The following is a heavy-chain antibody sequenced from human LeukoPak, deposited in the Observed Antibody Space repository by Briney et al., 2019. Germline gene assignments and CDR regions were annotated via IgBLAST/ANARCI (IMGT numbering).Heavy chain of an antibody. CDR1: GYTFTGYY. Sequence: ASVKVSCKASGYTFTGYYMHWVRQAPGLGLEWMGWINPNSGGTNYAQKFQGWVTMTRDTSISTAYMELSRLRSDDTAVYYCASGWDSSGSFDYWGQGTLVTVSS. D-gene: IGHD3-22*01. CDR2: INPNSGGT. CDR3: ASGWDSSGSFDY. V-gene: IGHV1-2*04. J-gene: IGHJ4*02.